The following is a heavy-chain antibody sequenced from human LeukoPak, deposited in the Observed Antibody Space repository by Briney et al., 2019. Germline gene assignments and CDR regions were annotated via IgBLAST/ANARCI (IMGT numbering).Heavy chain of an antibody. D-gene: IGHD6-19*01. CDR3: AREEAVAALDY. V-gene: IGHV4-34*01. J-gene: IGHJ4*02. Sequence: GSLRLSCAASGFTFSSYWMSWIRQPPGKGLEWIGEINHSGSTNYNPSLKSRVTISVDTSKNQFSLKLSSVTAADTAVYYCAREEAVAALDYWGQGTLVTVSS. CDR2: INHSGST. CDR1: GFTFSSYW.